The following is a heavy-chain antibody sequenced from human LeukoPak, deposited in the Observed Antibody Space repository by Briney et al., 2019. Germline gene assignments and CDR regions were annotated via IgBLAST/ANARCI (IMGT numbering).Heavy chain of an antibody. D-gene: IGHD6-19*01. V-gene: IGHV4-34*01. Sequence: SETLSLICAVYGGSFSGYYWSWIRQPPGKGLEWIGEINHSGSTNYNPSLKSRVTISVDTSKNQFSLKLSSVTAADTAVYYCARVAGTRKRLMYYFDYWGQGTLVTVSS. CDR1: GGSFSGYY. J-gene: IGHJ4*02. CDR3: ARVAGTRKRLMYYFDY. CDR2: INHSGST.